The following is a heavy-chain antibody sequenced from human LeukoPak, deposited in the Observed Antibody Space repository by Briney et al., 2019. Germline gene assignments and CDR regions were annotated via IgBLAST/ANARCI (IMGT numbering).Heavy chain of an antibody. V-gene: IGHV6-1*01. J-gene: IGHJ5*02. CDR2: TYYRSKWYN. D-gene: IGHD3-22*01. Sequence: SQTLSLTCVISGDSVSSNSAAWNWIRQSPSRGLEWLGRTYYRSKWYNDYAVSVKSRITINPDTSKNQFSLQLNSVTPEDTAVYYCARVFPYYDSSADGWFDPWGQGTLVTVSS. CDR3: ARVFPYYDSSADGWFDP. CDR1: GDSVSSNSAA.